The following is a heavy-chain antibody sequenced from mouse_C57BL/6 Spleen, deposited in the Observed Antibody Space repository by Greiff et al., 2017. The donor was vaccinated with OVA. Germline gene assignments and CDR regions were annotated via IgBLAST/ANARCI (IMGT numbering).Heavy chain of an antibody. CDR2: ISSGSSTI. J-gene: IGHJ1*03. V-gene: IGHV5-17*01. D-gene: IGHD2-2*01. Sequence: DVMLVESGGGLVKPGGSLKLSCAASGFTFSDYGMHWVRQAPEKGLEWVAYISSGSSTIYYADTVKGRFTISRDNAKNTLFLQMTSLRSEDTAMYYCARPHYGYDRDWYFDVWGTGTTVTVSS. CDR3: ARPHYGYDRDWYFDV. CDR1: GFTFSDYG.